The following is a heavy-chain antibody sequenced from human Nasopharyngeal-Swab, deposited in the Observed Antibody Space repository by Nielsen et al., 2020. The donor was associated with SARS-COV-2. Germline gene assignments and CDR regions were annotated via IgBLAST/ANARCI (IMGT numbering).Heavy chain of an antibody. J-gene: IGHJ4*02. Sequence: GESLKISCAASGFTFSSYGMHWVRQAPGKGLEWVAVISYDGSNKYYADSVKGRFTISRDNSKNTLYLQMNSLRAEDTAVYYCARDNPGSSTDFDYWGQGTLVTVSS. D-gene: IGHD1-26*01. V-gene: IGHV3-30*03. CDR2: ISYDGSNK. CDR1: GFTFSSYG. CDR3: ARDNPGSSTDFDY.